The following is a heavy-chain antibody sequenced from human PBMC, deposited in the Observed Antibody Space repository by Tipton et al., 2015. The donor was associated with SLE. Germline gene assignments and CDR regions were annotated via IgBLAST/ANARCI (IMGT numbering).Heavy chain of an antibody. J-gene: IGHJ4*02. D-gene: IGHD5-24*01. CDR2: IYYSGST. CDR3: ARETWGRWLQLGFDY. Sequence: PGLVKPSETLSLTCTVSGGSVSSGSYYWSWIRQPPGKGLEWIGYIYYSGSTNYNPSLKSRVTISVDTSKNQFSLKLSSVTAADTAVYYCARETWGRWLQLGFDYWSQGTLVTISS. CDR1: GGSVSSGSYY. V-gene: IGHV4-61*01.